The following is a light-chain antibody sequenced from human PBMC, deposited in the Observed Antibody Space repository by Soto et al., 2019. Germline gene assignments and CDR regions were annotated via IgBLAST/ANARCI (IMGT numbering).Light chain of an antibody. Sequence: EIQMTQSPSSLSASVGDRVTITCRASQSISWYLNWYQQKPGKAPKLLIYAASSLQSGVPSRFSGSGSGTDFTLTISSLQPEDFATYYCQQSYSTPQNTFGQGTKLEIK. CDR3: QQSYSTPQNT. CDR2: AAS. CDR1: QSISWY. V-gene: IGKV1-39*01. J-gene: IGKJ2*01.